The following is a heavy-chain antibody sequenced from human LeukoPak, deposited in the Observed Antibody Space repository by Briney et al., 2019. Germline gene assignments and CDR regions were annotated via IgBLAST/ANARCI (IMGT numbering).Heavy chain of an antibody. Sequence: GGSLRLSCEASGFNTSSHYMHWVRQAPGKGLEWVSVIYIGDVTHYADSVKGRFTVSRDDSKNTQYLRMNSLRVEDTAVYYCAKDPLKLQAGTRSYWGQGTLVTVSS. D-gene: IGHD6-19*01. CDR1: GFNTSSHY. CDR3: AKDPLKLQAGTRSY. V-gene: IGHV3-66*01. J-gene: IGHJ4*02. CDR2: IYIGDVT.